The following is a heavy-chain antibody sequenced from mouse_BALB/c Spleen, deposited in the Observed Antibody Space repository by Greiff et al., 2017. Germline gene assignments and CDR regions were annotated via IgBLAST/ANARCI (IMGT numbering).Heavy chain of an antibody. CDR2: IWAGGST. V-gene: IGHV2-9*02. D-gene: IGHD2-1*01. CDR3: ARDLLWPYAMDY. J-gene: IGHJ4*01. Sequence: VKLVESGPGLVAPSQSLSITCTVSGFSLTSYGVHWVRQPPGKGLEWLGVIWAGGSTNYNSALMSRLSISKDNSKSQVFLKMNSLQTDDTAMYYCARDLLWPYAMDYWGQGTSVTVSS. CDR1: GFSLTSYG.